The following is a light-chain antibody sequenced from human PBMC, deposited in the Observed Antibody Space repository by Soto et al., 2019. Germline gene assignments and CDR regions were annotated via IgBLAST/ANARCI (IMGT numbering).Light chain of an antibody. CDR2: GAS. J-gene: IGKJ1*01. CDR1: QSVSSN. V-gene: IGKV3-15*01. Sequence: EIVMPQSPATLSVSPGERATLSCRASQSVSSNLAWYQQKPGQAPRLLIYGASTRATGIPARFSGSGSGTEFTLTISSLQSEDFAVYYCQQYNGWPWTFGLGTKVDIK. CDR3: QQYNGWPWT.